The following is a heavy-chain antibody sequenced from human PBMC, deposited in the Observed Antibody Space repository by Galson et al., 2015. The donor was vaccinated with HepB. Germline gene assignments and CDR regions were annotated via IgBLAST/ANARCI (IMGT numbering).Heavy chain of an antibody. D-gene: IGHD3-22*01. Sequence: SLRLSCAASGFTFSSYGMHWVRQAPGKGLEWVAVISYDGSNKYYADSVKGRFTISRDNSKNTLYLQMNSLRAEDTAVYYCAKDGKNYYDSSGYYYWNYFDYWGQGTLVTVSS. CDR1: GFTFSSYG. V-gene: IGHV3-30*18. CDR3: AKDGKNYYDSSGYYYWNYFDY. CDR2: ISYDGSNK. J-gene: IGHJ4*02.